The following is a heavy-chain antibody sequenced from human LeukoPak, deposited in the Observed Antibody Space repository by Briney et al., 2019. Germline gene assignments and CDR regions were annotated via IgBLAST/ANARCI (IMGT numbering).Heavy chain of an antibody. J-gene: IGHJ4*02. V-gene: IGHV3-23*01. CDR3: AKDLGYDYVWGEGNLYDY. CDR2: ISGNGRKT. CDR1: GFTFRSYG. D-gene: IGHD3-16*01. Sequence: PGGSLRLSCEASGFTFRSYGMSWVRQAPGKGLEWVSVISGNGRKTDYADSVKGRFTVSRDNSKNTMYLLMNSLRVEDTAEYYCAKDLGYDYVWGEGNLYDYWGQGILVTVSS.